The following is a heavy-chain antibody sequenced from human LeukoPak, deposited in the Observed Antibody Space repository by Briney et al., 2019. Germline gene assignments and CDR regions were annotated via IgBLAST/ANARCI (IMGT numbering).Heavy chain of an antibody. J-gene: IGHJ6*02. CDR3: AKEVAYYDSSGYWGSYYYYGMDV. CDR2: ISGSGGST. V-gene: IGHV3-23*01. CDR1: GFTFSSYA. Sequence: PGGSLRLSCAASGFTFSSYAMSWVRQAPGKGLEWVSAISGSGGSTYYADSVKGRFTISRDNSKNTLYLQMNSLRAEDTAVYYCAKEVAYYDSSGYWGSYYYYGMDVWGQGTTDTVSS. D-gene: IGHD3-22*01.